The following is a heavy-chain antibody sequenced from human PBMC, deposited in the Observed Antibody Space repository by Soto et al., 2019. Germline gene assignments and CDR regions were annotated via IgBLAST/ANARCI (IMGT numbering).Heavy chain of an antibody. D-gene: IGHD4-17*01. CDR2: VNQHGTED. V-gene: IGHV3-7*01. J-gene: IGHJ4*02. CDR1: GFTFSDSW. CDR3: ATDSPRAYGGIDY. Sequence: EVQLVESGGGLVQPGGSLRLSCAASGFTFSDSWMSWVRQVPGKGLEWVANVNQHGTEDYYMDSVKGRFTISRDNAKSSLYLQMNSLRAEDTAVYYCATDSPRAYGGIDYWGQGTLVTVSS.